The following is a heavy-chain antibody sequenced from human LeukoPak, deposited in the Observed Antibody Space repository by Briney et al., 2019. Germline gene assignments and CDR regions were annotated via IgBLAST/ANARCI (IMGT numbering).Heavy chain of an antibody. J-gene: IGHJ6*03. CDR3: ARDQNETYYDFWSGYLVYYYYMDV. CDR2: IKQDGSEK. D-gene: IGHD3-3*01. V-gene: IGHV3-7*01. CDR1: GFTFSSYW. Sequence: GGSLRLSCAASGFTFSSYWMSWVRQAPGKGLEWVANIKQDGSEKYYVDSVKGRFTISRDNAKNSLYLQMNSLRAEDTAVYYCARDQNETYYDFWSGYLVYYYYMDVWGKGTTVTVSS.